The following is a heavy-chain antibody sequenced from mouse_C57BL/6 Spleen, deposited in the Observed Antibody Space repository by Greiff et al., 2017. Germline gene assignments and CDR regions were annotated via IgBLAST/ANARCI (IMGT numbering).Heavy chain of an antibody. Sequence: EVQLQQSGPELVKPGASVEISCKASGYTFTDYYMNWVKQSHGKSLEWIGDINPNNGGTSHNQKFKGKATLTVDKSSSTAYMELRSLTSEDSAVYYCARSSYYYGSSPYYFDYWGQGTTLTVSS. CDR1: GYTFTDYY. D-gene: IGHD1-1*01. V-gene: IGHV1-26*01. CDR3: ARSSYYYGSSPYYFDY. J-gene: IGHJ2*01. CDR2: INPNNGGT.